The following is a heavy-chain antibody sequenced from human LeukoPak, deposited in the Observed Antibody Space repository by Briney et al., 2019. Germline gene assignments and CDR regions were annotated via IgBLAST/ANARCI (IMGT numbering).Heavy chain of an antibody. CDR1: GVSIRCYL. Sequence: KSSETLSLTRSVSGVSIRCYLWSWIRQPPGKRLEGIGYISDSGSTNYNPSLKSRVTISIDTSKKQFSLKRSSVTAADTAVYYCGREAYCGGDCYSGFDYCGQGALVTVSS. CDR2: ISDSGST. J-gene: IGHJ4*02. V-gene: IGHV4-59*01. D-gene: IGHD2-21*02. CDR3: GREAYCGGDCYSGFDY.